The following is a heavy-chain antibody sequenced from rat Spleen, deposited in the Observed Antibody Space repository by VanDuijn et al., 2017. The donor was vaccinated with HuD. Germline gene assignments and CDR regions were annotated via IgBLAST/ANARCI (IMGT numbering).Heavy chain of an antibody. CDR3: ARLGDY. CDR1: GFSLTSYN. D-gene: IGHD5-1*01. CDR2: IWNNGGT. Sequence: QVQLKESGPGLVQPSQTLSLTCTVAGFSLTSYNVHWVRQPPGKGMEWMGVIWNNGGTRYNSALKSRLSISKDTSKSQVFLKMNSVQTEDTAMYFCARLGDYWGQGVMVTVSS. J-gene: IGHJ2*01. V-gene: IGHV2-41*01.